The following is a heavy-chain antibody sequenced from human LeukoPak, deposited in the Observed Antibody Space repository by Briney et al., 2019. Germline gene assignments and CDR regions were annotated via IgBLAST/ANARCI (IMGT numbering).Heavy chain of an antibody. V-gene: IGHV3-23*01. J-gene: IGHJ4*02. CDR1: GFTFGTYA. D-gene: IGHD1-26*01. Sequence: PGGSLRLSCAASGFTFGTYAMSWVRQAPGKGLEWVSTISGSGGRTYYADSVKGRFTISRDKSKNTLYLQMNRLRAEDTAVYNCAKAYSGSYYALDYWSQDTLGPVSS. CDR3: AKAYSGSYYALDY. CDR2: ISGSGGRT.